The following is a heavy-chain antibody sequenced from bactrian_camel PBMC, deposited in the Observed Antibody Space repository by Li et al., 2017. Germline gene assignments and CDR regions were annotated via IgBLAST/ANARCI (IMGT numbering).Heavy chain of an antibody. V-gene: IGHV3S31*01. CDR3: AADPTTFGCLGSGSHNDY. CDR1: GFTFSNYA. CDR2: INSVGRLT. D-gene: IGHD3*01. J-gene: IGHJ4*01. Sequence: VQPGGSLRLSCAASGFTFSNYAMNWVRQAPGNGLEWVSVINSVGRLTYYANSVKGRFTISKDVAKNTLYLQMNSLTPEDTAMYFCAADPTTFGCLGSGSHNDYWGQGTQVTVS.